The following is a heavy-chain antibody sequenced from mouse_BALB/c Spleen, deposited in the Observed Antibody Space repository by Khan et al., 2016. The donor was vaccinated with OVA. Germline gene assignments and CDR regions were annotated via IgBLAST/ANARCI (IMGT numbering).Heavy chain of an antibody. CDR3: ARTARIKY. Sequence: VQLKESGPGLVKPSQSLSLTCTVTGYSITSGYGWNWIRQFPGNKLEWMGYISYSGNTNYNPSLKRRISITRDTSKNPFFLQLNSVTTEDTATYYCARTARIKYWGQGTTLTVSS. D-gene: IGHD1-2*01. CDR2: ISYSGNT. J-gene: IGHJ2*01. CDR1: GYSITSGYG. V-gene: IGHV3-2*02.